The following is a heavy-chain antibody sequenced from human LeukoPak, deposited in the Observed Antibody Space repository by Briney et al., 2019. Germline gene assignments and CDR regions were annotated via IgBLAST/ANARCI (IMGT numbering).Heavy chain of an antibody. V-gene: IGHV3-21*01. CDR3: ARDGVAGSFDY. J-gene: IGHJ4*02. Sequence: GGSLRLSCTASGFTFSASTMNWVRQAPRKGLEWVSSISSSSSYIYYADSVKGRFTISRNNAKNSLYLQMNSLRAEDTAVYYCARDGVAGSFDYWGQGTLVTVSS. CDR1: GFTFSAST. D-gene: IGHD6-19*01. CDR2: ISSSSSYI.